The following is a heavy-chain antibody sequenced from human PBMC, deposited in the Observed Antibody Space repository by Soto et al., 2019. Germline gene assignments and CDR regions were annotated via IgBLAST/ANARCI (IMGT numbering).Heavy chain of an antibody. CDR2: ISGYSGNT. V-gene: IGHV1-18*01. CDR3: GRAPFGISWRPS. CDR1: DNTFSNYG. Sequence: QVPLVQSGAEVKKPGASVKVSCKASDNTFSNYGISWVRQAPGQGLEWLGWISGYSGNTNYAKKFQARLTMTTDTYTATAYMELRSLRSDDTAVYYCGRAPFGISWRPSWGQGTLVTVSS. J-gene: IGHJ4*02. D-gene: IGHD6-13*01.